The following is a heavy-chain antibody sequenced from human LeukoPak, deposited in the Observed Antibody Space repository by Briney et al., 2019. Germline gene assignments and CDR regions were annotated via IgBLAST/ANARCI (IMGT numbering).Heavy chain of an antibody. CDR2: IHYSGSS. V-gene: IGHV4-59*01. CDR3: ARDYYDSSGYHWFDP. Sequence: GSLRLSCAASGFTFSTYWMNWFRQTPGKGLEWIGYIHYSGSSNYNPSLKSRVTISLDTSKNQFSLKLSSVTAADTAVYYCARDYYDSSGYHWFDPWGQGTLVTVSS. CDR1: GFTFSTYW. D-gene: IGHD3-22*01. J-gene: IGHJ5*02.